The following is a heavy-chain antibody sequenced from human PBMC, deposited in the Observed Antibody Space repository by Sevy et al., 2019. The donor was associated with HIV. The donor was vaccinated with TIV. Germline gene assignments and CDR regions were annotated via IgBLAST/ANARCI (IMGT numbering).Heavy chain of an antibody. D-gene: IGHD1-26*01. J-gene: IGHJ3*02. CDR3: AGVSRKVGAPAVRAFDI. CDR1: GFTFSSYS. CDR2: ISSSSSYI. V-gene: IGHV3-21*01. Sequence: GGSLRLSCAASGFTFSSYSMNWVRQAPGKGLEWVSSISSSSSYIYYADSVKGRFTISRDNAKNSLYLQMNSLRAEDTAGYYCAGVSRKVGAPAVRAFDIWGQGTMVTVSS.